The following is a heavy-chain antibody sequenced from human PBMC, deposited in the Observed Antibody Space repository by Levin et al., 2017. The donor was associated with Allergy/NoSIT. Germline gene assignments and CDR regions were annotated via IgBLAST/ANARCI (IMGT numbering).Heavy chain of an antibody. V-gene: IGHV3-21*01. Sequence: GESLKISCAASGFTFSSYSMNWVRQAPGKGLEWVSSISSSSSYIYYADSVKGRFTISRDNAKNSLYLQMNSLRAEDTAVYYCARSWLDYEPIDYWGQGTLVTVSS. D-gene: IGHD3-9*01. J-gene: IGHJ4*02. CDR2: ISSSSSYI. CDR3: ARSWLDYEPIDY. CDR1: GFTFSSYS.